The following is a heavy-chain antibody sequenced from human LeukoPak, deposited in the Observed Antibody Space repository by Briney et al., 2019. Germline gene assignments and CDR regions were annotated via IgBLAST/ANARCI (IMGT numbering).Heavy chain of an antibody. Sequence: ASVKVSCKVSGYTLTELSMHWVRQAPGKGLEWMGGFDPEDGETIYAQKFQGRVTMTEDTSTDTAYMELRSLRSDDTAVYYCARDRMAYNTHGTESDAFDIWGQGTMVTVSS. CDR3: ARDRMAYNTHGTESDAFDI. D-gene: IGHD1-14*01. J-gene: IGHJ3*02. CDR2: FDPEDGET. CDR1: GYTLTELS. V-gene: IGHV1-24*01.